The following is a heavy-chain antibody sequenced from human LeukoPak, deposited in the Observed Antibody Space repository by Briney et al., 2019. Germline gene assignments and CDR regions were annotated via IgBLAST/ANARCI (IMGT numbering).Heavy chain of an antibody. V-gene: IGHV3-30*03. D-gene: IGHD3-10*01. CDR3: ARGPHYYGSGAPDY. J-gene: IGHJ4*02. Sequence: GGSLRLSCAASGFTFGSYGMHWVRQAPGKGLEWVAVISYDGSNKYYADSVKGRFTISRDNSKNTLYLQMNSLRAEDTAVYYCARGPHYYGSGAPDYWGQGTLVTVSS. CDR2: ISYDGSNK. CDR1: GFTFGSYG.